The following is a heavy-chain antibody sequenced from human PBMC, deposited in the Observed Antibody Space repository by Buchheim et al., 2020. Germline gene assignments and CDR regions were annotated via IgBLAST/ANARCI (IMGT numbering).Heavy chain of an antibody. CDR1: GFTFSSYG. D-gene: IGHD6-13*01. J-gene: IGHJ4*02. V-gene: IGHV3-33*06. CDR3: AKDDGSSWYSRGYYFDY. CDR2: IWYDGSNK. Sequence: QVQLVESGGGVVQPGRSLRLSCAASGFTFSSYGMHWVRQAPGKGLEWVAVIWYDGSNKYYADSVKGRFTISRDNSKNTLYLQMNSLRAEDTAVYYCAKDDGSSWYSRGYYFDYWGQGTL.